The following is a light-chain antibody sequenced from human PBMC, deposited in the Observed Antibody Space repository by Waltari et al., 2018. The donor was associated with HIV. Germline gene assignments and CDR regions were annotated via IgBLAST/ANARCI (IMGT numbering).Light chain of an antibody. J-gene: IGLJ2*01. CDR3: QSYCLSIVV. CDR2: EDN. Sequence: NFMLTQPHSVSESPGETVTISCTRSSGSIANYYVQWYQQRPGSAPPTMIYEDNKRPSGVLARFSCSFDCSSTAASLTISGLKTEDAADYYCQSYCLSIVVFGGGTKLTVL. CDR1: SGSIANYY. V-gene: IGLV6-57*04.